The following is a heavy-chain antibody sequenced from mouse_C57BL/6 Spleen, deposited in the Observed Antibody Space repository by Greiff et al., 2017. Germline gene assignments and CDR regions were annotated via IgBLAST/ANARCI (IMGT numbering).Heavy chain of an antibody. D-gene: IGHD2-1*01. V-gene: IGHV1-22*01. J-gene: IGHJ4*01. CDR3: ASGGNYDYYAMDY. CDR2: INPNNGGT. Sequence: VQLQQSGPELVKPGASVKMSCKASGYTFTDYNMHWVKQSHGKSLEWIGYINPNNGGTSYNQKFKGKATLTVNKSSSTAYMELRSLTSEDSAVYYCASGGNYDYYAMDYWGQGTSVTVSS. CDR1: GYTFTDYN.